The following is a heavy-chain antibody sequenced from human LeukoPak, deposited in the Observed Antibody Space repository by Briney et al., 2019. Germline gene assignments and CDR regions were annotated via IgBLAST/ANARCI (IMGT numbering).Heavy chain of an antibody. Sequence: GGSLRLSCAASGFTFSSYGMHWVRQAPGKGLEWVAFIRYDGSNKYYADSVKGRFTISRDNSKNTLYLQMNSLRAKDTAVYYCAKVGWFGDGGDYWGQGTLVTVSS. V-gene: IGHV3-30*02. CDR3: AKVGWFGDGGDY. CDR1: GFTFSSYG. CDR2: IRYDGSNK. J-gene: IGHJ4*02. D-gene: IGHD3-10*01.